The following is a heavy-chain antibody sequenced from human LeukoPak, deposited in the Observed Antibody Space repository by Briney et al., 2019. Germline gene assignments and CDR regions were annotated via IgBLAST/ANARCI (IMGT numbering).Heavy chain of an antibody. CDR3: AGAPNRHFFDY. CDR1: SGSITSYY. Sequence: SETLSLTCTVSSGSITSYYWSWIRQSPGKGLEYIGHIYYTGTTDYNPSLKSRVTMSVDTSKNQFSLRLISVTASDTAVYFCAGAPNRHFFDYWGHGTLVAVSS. CDR2: IYYTGTT. V-gene: IGHV4-59*01. J-gene: IGHJ4*01.